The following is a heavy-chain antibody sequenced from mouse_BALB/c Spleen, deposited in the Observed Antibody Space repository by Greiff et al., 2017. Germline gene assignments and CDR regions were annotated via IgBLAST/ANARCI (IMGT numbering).Heavy chain of an antibody. CDR3: ASAGYGSYFDY. J-gene: IGHJ2*01. D-gene: IGHD1-1*01. V-gene: IGHV14-3*02. CDR2: IDPANGNT. CDR1: GFNIKDTY. Sequence: VTLKVSGAELVKPGASVKLSCTASGFNIKDTYMHWVKQRPEQGLEWIGRIDPANGNTKYDPKFQGKATITADTSSNTAYLQLSSLTSEDTAVYYCASAGYGSYFDYWGQGTTLTVSS.